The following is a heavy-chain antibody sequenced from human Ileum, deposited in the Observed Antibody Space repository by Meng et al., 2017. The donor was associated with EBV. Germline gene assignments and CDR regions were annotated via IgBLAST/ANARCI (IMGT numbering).Heavy chain of an antibody. CDR2: IPADGGKI. CDR1: RFTGFPVSHYG. J-gene: IGHJ5*02. D-gene: IGHD1-14*01. Sequence: VSWVGGGGGVVQSGSALRISCAASRFTGFPVSHYGFFWVRQAPGKGPEWVAIIPADGGKIYYADSVKGRFTISRDNSKNTVYLQMDSLRVEDTAVYYCARDETGRFDPWGQGTLVTVSS. CDR3: ARDETGRFDP. V-gene: IGHV3-30*03.